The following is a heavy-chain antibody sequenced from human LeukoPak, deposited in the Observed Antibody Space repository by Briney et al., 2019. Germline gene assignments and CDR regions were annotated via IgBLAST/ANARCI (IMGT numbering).Heavy chain of an antibody. J-gene: IGHJ4*02. Sequence: SETLSLTCTVSGYSIRSGFYWGWIRQPPGKGLEWIGNIYHSGITYYTPSLKSRVTISVDTSKNQFYLKLSSVTAADTAVYYCAREVGQYSSGWLSSEYYFDSWGQGTLVTVSS. D-gene: IGHD6-19*01. CDR2: IYHSGIT. V-gene: IGHV4-38-2*02. CDR3: AREVGQYSSGWLSSEYYFDS. CDR1: GYSIRSGFY.